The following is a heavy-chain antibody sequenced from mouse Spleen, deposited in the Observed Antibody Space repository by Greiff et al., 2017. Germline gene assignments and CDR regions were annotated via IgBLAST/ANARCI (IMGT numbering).Heavy chain of an antibody. CDR1: GYTFTSYG. Sequence: QVQLKESGAELARPGASVKLSCKASGYTFTSYGISWVKQRTGQGLEWIGEIYPRSGNTYYNEKFKGKATLTADKSSSTAYMELRSLTSEDSAVYFCARLPYTTVVPSGYWGQGTTLTVSS. CDR3: ARLPYTTVVPSGY. J-gene: IGHJ2*01. V-gene: IGHV1-81*01. CDR2: IYPRSGNT. D-gene: IGHD1-1*01.